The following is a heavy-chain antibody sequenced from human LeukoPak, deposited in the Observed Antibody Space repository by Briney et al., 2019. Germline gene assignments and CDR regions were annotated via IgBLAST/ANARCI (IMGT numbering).Heavy chain of an antibody. D-gene: IGHD3-22*01. Sequence: SETLSLTCAVYGGSFSGYYWSWIRQPPGKGLEWIGEINHSGNTNYNPSLKSRVTISVDTSKNQFSLKLSSVTAADTAVYYCARGYYYVNYWGQGTLVTVSS. V-gene: IGHV4-34*01. CDR1: GGSFSGYY. J-gene: IGHJ4*02. CDR2: INHSGNT. CDR3: ARGYYYVNY.